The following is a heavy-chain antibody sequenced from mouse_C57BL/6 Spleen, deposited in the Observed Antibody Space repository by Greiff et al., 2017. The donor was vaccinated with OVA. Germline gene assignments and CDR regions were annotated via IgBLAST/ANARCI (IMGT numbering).Heavy chain of an antibody. Sequence: DVQLQESGAELVRPGASVKLSCTASGFNIKDDYMHWVKQRPEQGLEWIGWIDPENGDTEYASKFQGKATITADTSSNTAYLQLSSLTSEDTAVYYCTTVVATRAWFAYWGQGTLVTVSA. V-gene: IGHV14-4*01. CDR1: GFNIKDDY. D-gene: IGHD1-1*01. J-gene: IGHJ3*01. CDR3: TTVVATRAWFAY. CDR2: IDPENGDT.